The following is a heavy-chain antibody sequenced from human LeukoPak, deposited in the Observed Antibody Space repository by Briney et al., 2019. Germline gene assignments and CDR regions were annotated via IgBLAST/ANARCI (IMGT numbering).Heavy chain of an antibody. CDR1: GFIFRNYW. V-gene: IGHV3-7*01. Sequence: PGGSLRVSCAASGFIFRNYWMSWVRQAPGKGLEWVAIINQDGREKHYVDSVKGRFTISRDNAKNSLYLQMNSLRAEDTAVYYCARDQYTPDYWGQGTLVTVSS. CDR2: INQDGREK. D-gene: IGHD1-1*01. J-gene: IGHJ4*02. CDR3: ARDQYTPDY.